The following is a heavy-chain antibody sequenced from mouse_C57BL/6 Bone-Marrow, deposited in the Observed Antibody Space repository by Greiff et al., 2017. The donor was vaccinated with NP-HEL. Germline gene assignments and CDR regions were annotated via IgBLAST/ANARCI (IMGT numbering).Heavy chain of an antibody. CDR3: TNSYYGSSYDYWYFDV. CDR2: IYPGNSDT. D-gene: IGHD1-1*01. V-gene: IGHV1-5*01. Sequence: VQLKESGTVLARPGASVKMSCKTSGYTFTSYWMHWVKQRPGQGLEWIGAIYPGNSDTSYNQKFKGKAKLTAVTSASTAYMELSSLTNEDSAVYYCTNSYYGSSYDYWYFDVWGTGTTVTVSS. CDR1: GYTFTSYW. J-gene: IGHJ1*03.